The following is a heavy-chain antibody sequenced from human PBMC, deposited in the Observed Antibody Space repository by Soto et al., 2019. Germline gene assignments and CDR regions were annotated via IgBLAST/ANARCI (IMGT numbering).Heavy chain of an antibody. Sequence: SETLSLTCTVSGGSVSSGIYYGTWIRQPPGKGLEWIGYIYYSGSTNYNPSLKSRVTISVDTSKNQFSLKLSSVTAADTAVYYCARGGVATIFDPWGQGTLVTVSS. CDR3: ARGGVATIFDP. D-gene: IGHD5-12*01. J-gene: IGHJ5*02. CDR1: GGSVSSGIYY. V-gene: IGHV4-61*01. CDR2: IYYSGST.